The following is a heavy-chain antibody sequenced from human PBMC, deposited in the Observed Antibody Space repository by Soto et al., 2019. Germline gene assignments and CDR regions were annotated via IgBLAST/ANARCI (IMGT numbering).Heavy chain of an antibody. CDR2: IIPIFGTA. J-gene: IGHJ5*02. V-gene: IGHV1-69*12. D-gene: IGHD2-2*01. CDR3: ARGRYCISTSCYEGWFDP. CDR1: GGTFSSYA. Sequence: QVQLVQSGAEVKKPGSSVKVSCKASGGTFSSYAISWVRQAPGQGLEWMGGIIPIFGTANYAQKFQGRVTITADESTSTAYMELSSLRSEDTAVYYCARGRYCISTSCYEGWFDPWGQGTLVTVSS.